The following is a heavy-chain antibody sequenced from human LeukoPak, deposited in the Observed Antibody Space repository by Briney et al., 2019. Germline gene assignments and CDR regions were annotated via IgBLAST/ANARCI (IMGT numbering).Heavy chain of an antibody. CDR1: GGSISNYF. D-gene: IGHD6-19*01. Sequence: SETLSLTFTVSGGSISNYFWSWIRQPPGKGLEWVAYIYDSGTSNYNPSLKSRVTISVDTSKNQFSLSLSSVTAADTAVYYCARSNGWYSFDYWGQGTLVTVSS. J-gene: IGHJ4*02. V-gene: IGHV4-59*01. CDR2: IYDSGTS. CDR3: ARSNGWYSFDY.